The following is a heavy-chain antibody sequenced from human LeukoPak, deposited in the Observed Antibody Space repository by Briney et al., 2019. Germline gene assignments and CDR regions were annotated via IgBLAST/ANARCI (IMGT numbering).Heavy chain of an antibody. CDR2: ISGSGGST. CDR3: AKDRWYELYDAFDI. V-gene: IGHV3-23*01. CDR1: GFTVSSNY. Sequence: GGSLRLSCAASGFTVSSNYMSWVRQAPGKGLEWVSAISGSGGSTYYADSVKGRFTISRDNSKNTLYLQMNSLRAEDTAVYYCAKDRWYELYDAFDIWGQGTMVTVSS. J-gene: IGHJ3*02. D-gene: IGHD6-13*01.